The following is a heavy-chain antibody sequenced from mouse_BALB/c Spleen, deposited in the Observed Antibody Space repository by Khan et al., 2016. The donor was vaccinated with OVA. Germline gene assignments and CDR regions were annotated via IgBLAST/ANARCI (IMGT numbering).Heavy chain of an antibody. V-gene: IGHV2-9*02. Sequence: VQLQESGPGLVAPSQSLSITCTVSGFSLTNYGIHWVRQPPGKGLEWLGIIWAGGSTNYNSALMSRLSIRKDNSRSHVFLKMHSLQTDDTAMYVSARNREADYFDYWGQGTTLTVSS. J-gene: IGHJ2*01. CDR3: ARNREADYFDY. CDR1: GFSLTNYG. CDR2: IWAGGST.